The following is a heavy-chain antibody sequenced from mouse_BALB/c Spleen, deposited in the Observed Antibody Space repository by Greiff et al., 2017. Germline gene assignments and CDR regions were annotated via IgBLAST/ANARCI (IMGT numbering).Heavy chain of an antibody. V-gene: IGHV5-9-4*01. CDR1: GFTFSSYA. CDR2: ISSGGSYT. CDR3: ARVSASAMDY. D-gene: IGHD3-1*01. Sequence: EVKLVESGGGLVKPGGSLKLSCAASGFTFSSYAMSWVRQSPEKRLEWVAEISSGGSYTYYPDTVTGRFTISRDNAKNTLYLEMSSLRSEDTAMYYCARVSASAMDYWGQGTSVTVSS. J-gene: IGHJ4*01.